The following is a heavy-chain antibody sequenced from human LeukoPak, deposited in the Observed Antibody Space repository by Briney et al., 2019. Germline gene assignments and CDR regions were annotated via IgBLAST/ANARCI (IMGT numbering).Heavy chain of an antibody. CDR1: GFTFISYG. J-gene: IGHJ4*02. V-gene: IGHV3-23*01. D-gene: IGHD3-22*01. CDR2: IRGTGDTT. Sequence: GGSLRLSCAASGFTFISYGMSWVRQAPGKGLEWVSTIRGTGDTTYYADSVKGRFTISRDNAKNSLYLQMNSLRAEDTAVYYCARVLHKRNYDSSTYYGYWGQGTLVTVSS. CDR3: ARVLHKRNYDSSTYYGY.